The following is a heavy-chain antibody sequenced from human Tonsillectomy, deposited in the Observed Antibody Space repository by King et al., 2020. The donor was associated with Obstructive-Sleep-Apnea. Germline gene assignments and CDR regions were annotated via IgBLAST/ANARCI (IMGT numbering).Heavy chain of an antibody. D-gene: IGHD2-15*01. CDR3: AREKSSSWDPFDF. Sequence: VQLQQWGAGLLKPSATLSLTCAVYGVSLSGFYWSWIRQPPGKGLEWIGGINHSGGTNYNQSLKSRVTISGDTPKNQFSLKVTSVTAADTAVYYCAREKSSSWDPFDFWGRGTLVTVSS. J-gene: IGHJ4*02. CDR1: GVSLSGFY. CDR2: INHSGGT. V-gene: IGHV4-34*01.